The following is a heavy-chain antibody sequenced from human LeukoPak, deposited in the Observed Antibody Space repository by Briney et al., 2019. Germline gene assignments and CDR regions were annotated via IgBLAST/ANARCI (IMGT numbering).Heavy chain of an antibody. CDR3: ARDLYDILTGRYYYYMDV. CDR1: GFTFSNYV. CDR2: ISYDGSKK. V-gene: IGHV3-30*03. J-gene: IGHJ6*03. D-gene: IGHD3-9*01. Sequence: SGGSLRLSCAVSGFTFSNYVMHWVRQAPGKGLEWVALISYDGSKKYYADSVRGRFTSSRDNSKNTLYLQMNSLRAEDTAVYYCARDLYDILTGRYYYYMDVWGKGTTVTISS.